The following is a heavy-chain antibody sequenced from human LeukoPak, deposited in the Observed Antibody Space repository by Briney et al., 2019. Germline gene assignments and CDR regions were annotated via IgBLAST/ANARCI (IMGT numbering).Heavy chain of an antibody. CDR2: ISHSGSS. CDR3: AGWWDYEALDY. CDR1: GGSFSGYY. V-gene: IGHV4-34*01. J-gene: IGHJ4*02. Sequence: SETLSLTCAVYGGSFSGYYWSWIRQPPGKGLEWIGEISHSGSSTYNPPPKRRVTILVDPTKNQFSPKQIPFLTADPAACSCAGWWDYEALDYWGQGTLVTASS. D-gene: IGHD3-22*01.